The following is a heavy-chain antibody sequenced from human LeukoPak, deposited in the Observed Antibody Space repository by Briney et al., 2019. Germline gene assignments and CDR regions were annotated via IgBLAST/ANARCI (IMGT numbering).Heavy chain of an antibody. J-gene: IGHJ4*02. D-gene: IGHD3-16*01. Sequence: SETLSLTCTVSGGSISSSSYYWSWIRQPPGKGLEWIGEINHSGSTNYNPSLKSRVTISVDTSKNQFSLKLSSVTAADTAVYYCARGIYDYVWGSYWPYYFDYWGQGTLVTVSS. CDR2: INHSGST. CDR3: ARGIYDYVWGSYWPYYFDY. V-gene: IGHV4-39*07. CDR1: GGSISSSSYY.